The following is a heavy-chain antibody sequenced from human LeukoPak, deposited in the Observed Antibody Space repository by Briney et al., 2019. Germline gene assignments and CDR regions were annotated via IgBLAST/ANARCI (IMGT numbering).Heavy chain of an antibody. CDR3: ARQKAAAEDY. CDR2: IYPGDSHT. V-gene: IGHV5-51*01. J-gene: IGHJ4*02. D-gene: IGHD6-13*01. CDR1: GYSFTSYW. Sequence: GESLKISCKGSGYSFTSYWIGWVRQMPGKGLEWMGIIYPGDSHTRYSPSFQGQVTFSADKSISTVYLQWSSLKASDTANYYCARQKAAAEDYWGQGTLVIVSS.